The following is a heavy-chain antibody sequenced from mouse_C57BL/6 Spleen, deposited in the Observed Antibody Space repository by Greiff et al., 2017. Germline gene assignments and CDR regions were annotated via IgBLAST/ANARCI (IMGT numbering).Heavy chain of an antibody. CDR3: STPSCDGSIPLYAMDY. V-gene: IGHV14-4*01. D-gene: IGHD1-1*01. Sequence: VQLQQSGAELVRPGASVKLSCTASGFNIKDDYMHWVKQRPEQGLEWIGWIDPENGDTEYASKFQGKATITADTSSNTAYLQLSSLTSEDTAVXYCSTPSCDGSIPLYAMDYWGQGTSGTVSS. CDR2: IDPENGDT. J-gene: IGHJ4*01. CDR1: GFNIKDDY.